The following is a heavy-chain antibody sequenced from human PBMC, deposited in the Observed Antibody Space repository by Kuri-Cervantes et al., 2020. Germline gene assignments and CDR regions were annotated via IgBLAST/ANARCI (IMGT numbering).Heavy chain of an antibody. CDR2: ISYDGSNK. CDR3: AKDIGQIYYYYYGMDV. D-gene: IGHD1-26*01. CDR1: GFTFSSYG. J-gene: IGHJ6*02. V-gene: IGHV3-30*18. Sequence: GGSLRLSCAASGFTFSSYGMHWVRQAPGKGLEWVAVISYDGSNKYYADSVKGRFTISRDNSKNTLYLQMNSLRAEDTAVYYCAKDIGQIYYYYYGMDVWGQGTTVTVSS.